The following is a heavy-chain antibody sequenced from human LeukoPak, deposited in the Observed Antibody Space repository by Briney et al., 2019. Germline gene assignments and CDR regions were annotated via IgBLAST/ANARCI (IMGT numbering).Heavy chain of an antibody. CDR2: IYTSGST. Sequence: SETLSLTCTVSDCSISSGTYSWNWIRQPAGKGLEWIGRIYTSGSTNYNPSLKSRVTISVDTSKNQFSLRPSSVTAADTAVYYCARHLYCGSDCSFYFDYWGQGSLVTVSS. D-gene: IGHD2-21*01. CDR1: DCSISSGTYS. J-gene: IGHJ4*02. CDR3: ARHLYCGSDCSFYFDY. V-gene: IGHV4-61*02.